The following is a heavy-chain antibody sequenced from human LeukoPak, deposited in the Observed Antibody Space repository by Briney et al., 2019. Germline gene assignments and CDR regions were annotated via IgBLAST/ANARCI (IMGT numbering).Heavy chain of an antibody. CDR1: GGSISSYY. CDR3: ARMRWFGELSLDY. D-gene: IGHD3-10*01. V-gene: IGHV4-59*01. CDR2: IYYSGST. Sequence: SETLSLTCTVSGGSISSYYWSWIRQPPGKGLEWSGYIYYSGSTNYNPSLKSRVTISVDTSKNQFSLKLSSVTAADTAVYYCARMRWFGELSLDYWGQGTLVTVSS. J-gene: IGHJ4*02.